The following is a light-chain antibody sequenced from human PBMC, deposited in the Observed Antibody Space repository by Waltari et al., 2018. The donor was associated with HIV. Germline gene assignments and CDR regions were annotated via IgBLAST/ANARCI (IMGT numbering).Light chain of an antibody. CDR1: SSHVATYNL. CDR3: CSYVSNVI. J-gene: IGLJ2*01. Sequence: QSALTQPASVSGPPGQSITISCTTTSSHVATYNLVSWYQQHPGKAPKLMIYEVSKRPSGVSDRFSGSKSGDTASLTISGLQAEDEADYYCCSYVSNVIFGGGTKLTVL. V-gene: IGLV2-23*02. CDR2: EVS.